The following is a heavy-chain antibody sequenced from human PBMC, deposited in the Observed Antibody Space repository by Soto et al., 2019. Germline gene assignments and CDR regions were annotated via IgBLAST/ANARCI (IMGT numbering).Heavy chain of an antibody. CDR1: GFTFSSYA. V-gene: IGHV3-23*01. Sequence: PGGSLRLSCAASGFTFSSYAMSWVRQAPGKGLEWVSAISGSGGSTYYADSVKGRFTISRDNSKNTLYLQMNSLRAEDTAVYYCAKNLGYCSGGSCYHLDYWGQGTLVTVSS. J-gene: IGHJ4*02. CDR3: AKNLGYCSGGSCYHLDY. CDR2: ISGSGGST. D-gene: IGHD2-15*01.